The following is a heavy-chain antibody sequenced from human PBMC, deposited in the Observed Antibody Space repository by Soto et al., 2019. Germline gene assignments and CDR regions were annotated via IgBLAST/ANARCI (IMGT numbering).Heavy chain of an antibody. CDR1: GGTFSSYA. J-gene: IGHJ6*02. V-gene: IGHV1-69*13. CDR2: IIPIFGTA. D-gene: IGHD1-1*01. Sequence: GASVKVSCKASGGTFSSYAISWVRQAPGQGLEWMGGIIPIFGTANYAQKFQGRVTITADESTSTAYMELSSLRFEDTAVYYCATGKRPYYGMDVWGQGTTVTVSS. CDR3: ATGKRPYYGMDV.